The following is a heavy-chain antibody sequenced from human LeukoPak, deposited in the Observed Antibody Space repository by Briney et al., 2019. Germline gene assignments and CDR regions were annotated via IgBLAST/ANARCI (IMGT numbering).Heavy chain of an antibody. CDR1: GYSISSDYF. J-gene: IGHJ6*03. Sequence: SETLSLTCIVSGYSISSDYFWGLVRQPPGKGLEWIGRIYTSGSTNYNPSLKSRVTMSVDTSKNQFSLKLSSVTAADTAVYYCARGWGIGYYGSGSYGAPYYMDVWGKGTTVTISS. D-gene: IGHD3-10*01. CDR3: ARGWGIGYYGSGSYGAPYYMDV. CDR2: IYTSGST. V-gene: IGHV4-38-2*02.